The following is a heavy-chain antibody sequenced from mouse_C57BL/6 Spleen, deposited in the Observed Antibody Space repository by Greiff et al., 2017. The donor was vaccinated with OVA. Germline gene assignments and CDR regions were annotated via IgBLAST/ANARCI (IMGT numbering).Heavy chain of an antibody. V-gene: IGHV1-15*01. CDR3: TIDYYGSSWAY. J-gene: IGHJ3*01. CDR1: GYTFTDYE. CDR2: IDPETGGT. D-gene: IGHD1-1*01. Sequence: QVQLQQSGAELVRPGASVTLSCKASGYTFTDYEMHWVKQTPVHGLEWIGAIDPETGGTAYNQKFKGKAILTADKSSRTAYMELRSLTSEDSAVYYCTIDYYGSSWAYWGQGTLVTVSA.